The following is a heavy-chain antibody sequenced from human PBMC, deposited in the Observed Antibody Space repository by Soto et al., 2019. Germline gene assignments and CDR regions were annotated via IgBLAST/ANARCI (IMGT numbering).Heavy chain of an antibody. CDR3: ARDDGISSSWEAEYFQH. Sequence: QVQLQESGPGLVKPSQTLSLTCTVSGGSISSGGYYWSWIRQHPGKGLEWIGYIYYSGSTYYNPSLKGRVTISVDTSKNQFSLKLSSVTAADTAVYYCARDDGISSSWEAEYFQHWGQGTLVTVSS. J-gene: IGHJ1*01. D-gene: IGHD6-13*01. CDR1: GGSISSGGYY. CDR2: IYYSGST. V-gene: IGHV4-31*03.